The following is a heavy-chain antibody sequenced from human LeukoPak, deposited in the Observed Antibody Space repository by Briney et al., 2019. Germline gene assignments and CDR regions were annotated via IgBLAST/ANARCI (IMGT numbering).Heavy chain of an antibody. V-gene: IGHV4-39*01. CDR1: GGSISSSSYY. Sequence: PSETLSLTCTVSGGSISSSSYYWGWIRQPPGKGLEWIGSIYYSGSTYYNPSLKSRVTISVDTSKNQFSLKLSSVTAADTAVYYCARPAAAAGTIDYWGQGTLDTVSS. CDR2: IYYSGST. CDR3: ARPAAAAGTIDY. J-gene: IGHJ4*02. D-gene: IGHD6-13*01.